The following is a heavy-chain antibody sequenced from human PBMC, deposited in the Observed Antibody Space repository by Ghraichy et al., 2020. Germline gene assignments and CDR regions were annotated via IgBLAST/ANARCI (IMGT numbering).Heavy chain of an antibody. CDR1: GGSISSSRYY. V-gene: IGHV4-39*01. CDR3: ATSPDPYYYGSGSYYMYYFYY. D-gene: IGHD3-10*01. J-gene: IGHJ4*02. Sequence: SETLSLTCSVSGGSISSSRYYWAWVRQSPGKGLEWIGNIYYIGTTYYNPSLKSRVTISVDTSKNQFSLKLSSVAAADTTVYYCATSPDPYYYGSGSYYMYYFYYWGQGTLVTVSS. CDR2: IYYIGTT.